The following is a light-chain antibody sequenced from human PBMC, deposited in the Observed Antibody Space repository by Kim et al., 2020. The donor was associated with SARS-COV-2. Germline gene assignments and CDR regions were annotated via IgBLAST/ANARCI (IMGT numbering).Light chain of an antibody. J-gene: IGLJ3*02. CDR2: SNN. Sequence: GQRDTISCSGSSSNIGSYTVNWYQQLPGTAPKLLIYSNNQRPSGVPDRFSGSKSGTSASLAISGLQSEDEADYDCAAWDDSLNGWVFGGGTQLTVL. CDR1: SSNIGSYT. CDR3: AAWDDSLNGWV. V-gene: IGLV1-44*01.